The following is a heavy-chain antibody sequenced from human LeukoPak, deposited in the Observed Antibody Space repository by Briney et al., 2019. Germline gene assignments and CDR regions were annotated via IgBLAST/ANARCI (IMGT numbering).Heavy chain of an antibody. CDR2: IYTSGST. CDR3: AREGYGDYADY. CDR1: GGSISSGSYY. D-gene: IGHD4-17*01. V-gene: IGHV4-61*02. J-gene: IGHJ4*02. Sequence: PSETLSLTCTVSGGSISSGSYYWSWIRQPAGKGLEWIGRIYTSGSTNYNPSLKSRVTISVDTSKNQFSLKLSSVTAADTAVYYCAREGYGDYADYWGQGTLVIVSS.